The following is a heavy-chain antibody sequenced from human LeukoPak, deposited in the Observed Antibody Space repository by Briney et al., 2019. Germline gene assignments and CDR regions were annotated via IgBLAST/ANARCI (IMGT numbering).Heavy chain of an antibody. J-gene: IGHJ5*02. CDR1: GFTFSSYA. V-gene: IGHV3-23*01. CDR3: AKEVSDYDFWSGYDSENWFDP. CDR2: ISGSGGST. Sequence: PGGSLRLSCAASGFTFSSYAMSWVRQAPGKGLEWASAISGSGGSTYYADSVKGRFTISRDNSKNTLYLQMNSLRAEDTAVYYCAKEVSDYDFWSGYDSENWFDPWGQGTLVTVSS. D-gene: IGHD3-3*01.